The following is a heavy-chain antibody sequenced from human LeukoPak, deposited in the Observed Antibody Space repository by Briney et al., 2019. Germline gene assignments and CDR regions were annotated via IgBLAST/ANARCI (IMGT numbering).Heavy chain of an antibody. J-gene: IGHJ5*02. D-gene: IGHD3-10*01. CDR3: ARHRITMVRGVIIRGDWFDP. Sequence: GGSLRLSCAASGFTFSSYAMSWVRQAPGKGPEWVANIRQGESERYFADSVKGRFTISRDNAKKSVYLHMSSLRAEDTALYYCARHRITMVRGVIIRGDWFDPWGQGTLVTVSS. V-gene: IGHV3-7*01. CDR1: GFTFSSYA. CDR2: IRQGESER.